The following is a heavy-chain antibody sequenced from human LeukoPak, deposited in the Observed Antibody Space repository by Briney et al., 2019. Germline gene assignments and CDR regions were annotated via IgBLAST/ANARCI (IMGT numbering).Heavy chain of an antibody. CDR2: ILPIFGTP. CDR3: ARARGSFPDAFDF. D-gene: IGHD1-26*01. J-gene: IGHJ3*01. Sequence: SVKVSCKVSGGTFSSYEINWVRQAPGRGPEWMGGILPIFGTPKYNQKLQGRVTIIADESTSSVYMDLTSLVSEDTAVYYCARARGSFPDAFDFWGQGTMVIVSS. V-gene: IGHV1-69*01. CDR1: GGTFSSYE.